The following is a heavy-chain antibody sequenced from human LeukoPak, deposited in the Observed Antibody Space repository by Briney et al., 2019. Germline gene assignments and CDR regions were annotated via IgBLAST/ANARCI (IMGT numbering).Heavy chain of an antibody. V-gene: IGHV4-59*04. Sequence: PSETLSLTCTVSGASISIYYWSWIRQPPGKGLEWIGYIYYSGNTYYNPSLKSRVTMSVDTSKNQFSLKLYSVTAADTAVYYCASVPASGSGTYYSDYWGQGTLVTVSS. J-gene: IGHJ4*02. CDR3: ASVPASGSGTYYSDY. CDR1: GASISIYY. CDR2: IYYSGNT. D-gene: IGHD3-10*01.